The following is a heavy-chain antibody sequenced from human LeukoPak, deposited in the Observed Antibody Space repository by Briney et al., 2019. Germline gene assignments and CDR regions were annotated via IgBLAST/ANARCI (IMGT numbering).Heavy chain of an antibody. J-gene: IGHJ5*02. V-gene: IGHV3-53*01. D-gene: IGHD6-19*01. CDR1: GVTVSSNY. CDR3: ARGLHIAVAGTGWFDP. Sequence: GGSLRLSCAASGVTVSSNYMSWVRQAPGKGLEWVSVIYSGGSTYYADSVKGRFTISRDNAKNSLYLQMNSLRAEDTAVYYCARGLHIAVAGTGWFDPWGQGTLVTVSS. CDR2: IYSGGST.